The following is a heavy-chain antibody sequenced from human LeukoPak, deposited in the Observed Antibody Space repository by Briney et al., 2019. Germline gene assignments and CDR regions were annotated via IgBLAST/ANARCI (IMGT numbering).Heavy chain of an antibody. CDR3: ARTTDILTGSDDAFDI. CDR1: GYTFTGYY. Sequence: GASVKVSCKASGYTFTGYYMHWVRQAPGQGLEWMGWINPNSGGTNYAQKFQGRVTMTRDTSISTAYMELSRLRSDDTAVYYCARTTDILTGSDDAFDIWGQGTMVTVSS. V-gene: IGHV1-2*02. D-gene: IGHD3-9*01. J-gene: IGHJ3*02. CDR2: INPNSGGT.